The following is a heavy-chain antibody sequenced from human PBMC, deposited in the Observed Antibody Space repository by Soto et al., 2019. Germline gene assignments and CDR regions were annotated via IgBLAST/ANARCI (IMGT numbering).Heavy chain of an antibody. CDR3: ARDDLPYYGSGSYYKRPLDY. J-gene: IGHJ4*02. D-gene: IGHD3-10*01. Sequence: SVKVSCKASGGTFSSYAISWVRQAPGQGLEWMGGIIPIFGTANYAQKFQGRVTITADESTRTAYMELSSLRSEDTAVYYCARDDLPYYGSGSYYKRPLDYWGQGTLVTVSS. CDR1: GGTFSSYA. V-gene: IGHV1-69*13. CDR2: IIPIFGTA.